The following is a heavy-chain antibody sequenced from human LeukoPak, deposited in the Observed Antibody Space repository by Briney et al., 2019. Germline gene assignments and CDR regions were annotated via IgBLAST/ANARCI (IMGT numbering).Heavy chain of an antibody. CDR2: INHSGST. J-gene: IGHJ4*02. V-gene: IGHV4-34*01. CDR3: ARGLGLPY. CDR1: GGSFSGYY. D-gene: IGHD3/OR15-3a*01. Sequence: SETLPLTCAVYGGSFSGYYWSWIRQPPGKGLEWIGEINHSGSTNYNPSLKSRVTISVDTSKNQFSLKLSSVTAADTAVYYCARGLGLPYWGQGTLVTVSS.